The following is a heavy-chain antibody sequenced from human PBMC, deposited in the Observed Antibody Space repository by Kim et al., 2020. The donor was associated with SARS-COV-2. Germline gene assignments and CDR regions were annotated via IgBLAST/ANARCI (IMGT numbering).Heavy chain of an antibody. CDR2: VYYNGNT. J-gene: IGHJ2*01. V-gene: IGHV4-59*01. CDR3: ARGSDYPTLQNALGL. Sequence: SETLSLTCTVSGGSISNYYWSWIRQPPGKGLERLGHVYYNGNTKYNPSLNSRVIILVDTSKNQLSLHLSYVITVVTAVYFCARGSDYPTLQNALGLWG. CDR1: GGSISNYY. D-gene: IGHD6-25*01.